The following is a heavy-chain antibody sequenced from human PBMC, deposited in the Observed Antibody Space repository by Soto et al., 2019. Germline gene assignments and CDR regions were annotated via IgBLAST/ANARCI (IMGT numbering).Heavy chain of an antibody. J-gene: IGHJ6*02. CDR3: ARRHYYYYYGMDV. CDR2: IDPSDSQT. Sequence: GESLKISCKGSGYSFAGYWITWVRQKPGKGLEWMGRIDPSDSQTYYSPSFRGHVTISVTKSITTVFLQWSSLRASDTAMYYCARRHYYYYYGMDVWGQGTTVTVSS. V-gene: IGHV5-10-1*01. CDR1: GYSFAGYW.